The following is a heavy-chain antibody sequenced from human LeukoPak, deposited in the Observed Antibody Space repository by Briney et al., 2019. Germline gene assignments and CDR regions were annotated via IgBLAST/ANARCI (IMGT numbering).Heavy chain of an antibody. J-gene: IGHJ2*01. V-gene: IGHV4-59*01. D-gene: IGHD3-22*01. Sequence: SETLSLTCTVSGGSISSYYWSWIRQPPGKGLGWIGYIYYSGSTNYNPSLKSRVTISVDTSKNQFSLKLSSVTAADTAVYYCAREIFPFLLYYDSSDNEFGCFDLWGRGTLVTVSS. CDR1: GGSISSYY. CDR2: IYYSGST. CDR3: AREIFPFLLYYDSSDNEFGCFDL.